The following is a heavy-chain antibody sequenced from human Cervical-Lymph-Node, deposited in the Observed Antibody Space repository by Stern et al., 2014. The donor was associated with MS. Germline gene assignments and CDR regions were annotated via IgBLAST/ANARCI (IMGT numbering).Heavy chain of an antibody. CDR1: GFSFRYYT. J-gene: IGHJ4*02. CDR2: ISSSLTYI. V-gene: IGHV3-21*01. D-gene: IGHD5-18*01. CDR3: AREEDNTYNFEH. Sequence: EVQLVESGGGLVKPGGSLRLSCAASGFSFRYYTMSWVRQAPGKGLEWVSSISSSLTYIYYADSLKGRLTISRDNAKNTLHLLMNSLRADDTAVYFGAREEDNTYNFEHWGQGTLVTVSS.